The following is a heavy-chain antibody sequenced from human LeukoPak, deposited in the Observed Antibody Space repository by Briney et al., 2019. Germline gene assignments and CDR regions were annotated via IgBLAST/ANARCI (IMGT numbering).Heavy chain of an antibody. V-gene: IGHV4-39*07. CDR3: ARLGYCSSTSCFSYYYYYMDV. CDR2: IYYSAST. CDR1: GGSISSSSYY. Sequence: SETLSLTCTVSGGSISSSSYYWGWIRQPPGKGLEWIGSIYYSASTYYNPYLKRRVPISVETSKHQFSLKLSSVTAADTAVYYCARLGYCSSTSCFSYYYYYMDVWGKGTTVTISS. D-gene: IGHD2-2*01. J-gene: IGHJ6*03.